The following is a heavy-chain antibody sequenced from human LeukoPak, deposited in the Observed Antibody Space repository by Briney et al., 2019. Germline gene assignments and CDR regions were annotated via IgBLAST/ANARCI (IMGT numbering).Heavy chain of an antibody. CDR3: ASLSSIAARKVNYYFDY. J-gene: IGHJ4*02. CDR1: GGSISSSSYY. CDR2: IYYSGST. Sequence: SETLSLTCTVSGGSISSSSYYWGWIRQPPGKGLEWIGSIYYSGSTYYNPSLKSRVTISVDTSKNQFSLELSSVTAADTAVYYCASLSSIAARKVNYYFDYWGQGTLVTVSS. V-gene: IGHV4-39*01. D-gene: IGHD6-6*01.